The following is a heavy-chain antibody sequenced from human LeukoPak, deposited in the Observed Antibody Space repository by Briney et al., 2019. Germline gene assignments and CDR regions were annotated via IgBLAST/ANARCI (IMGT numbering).Heavy chain of an antibody. CDR1: GYSISSGYY. V-gene: IGHV4-38-2*02. CDR3: ARGITYYYGSGSSSYFDY. CDR2: IYRSGST. J-gene: IGHJ4*02. D-gene: IGHD3-10*01. Sequence: SETLSLTCTVSGYSISSGYYWVWIRQPPGKGLEWIGSIYRSGSTNYNPSLKSRVTISVDTSQNQFSLKVNSVTAADTAVYYCARGITYYYGSGSSSYFDYWGQGTLVTVSS.